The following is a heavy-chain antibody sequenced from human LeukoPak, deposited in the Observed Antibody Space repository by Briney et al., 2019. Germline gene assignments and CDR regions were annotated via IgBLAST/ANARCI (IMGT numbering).Heavy chain of an antibody. V-gene: IGHV3-66*01. CDR2: IYSGGDT. Sequence: GGSLRLSCAASGFTVSSNYMTWVRQAPGKGLEWLSVIYSGGDTYYADSVKGRFTISRDNSKNTLYLQANSLRAEDTAVYYCARRSGEGYFDCWGQGTLVTVSS. J-gene: IGHJ4*02. CDR1: GFTVSSNY. D-gene: IGHD1-26*01. CDR3: ARRSGEGYFDC.